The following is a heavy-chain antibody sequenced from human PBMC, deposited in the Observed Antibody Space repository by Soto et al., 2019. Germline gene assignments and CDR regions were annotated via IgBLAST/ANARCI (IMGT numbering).Heavy chain of an antibody. Sequence: PSETLSLTCSVPGGSIRGSYWSWIRQSPGKGLEWLGYVYYTGSTNYSPSLRSRVSISVDTSKNEFSLRLSSVTAADTAVYFCARSVAVPGAHIDYWGQGTQVTVSS. CDR3: ARSVAVPGAHIDY. D-gene: IGHD6-19*01. J-gene: IGHJ4*02. CDR2: VYYTGST. CDR1: GGSIRGSY. V-gene: IGHV4-59*01.